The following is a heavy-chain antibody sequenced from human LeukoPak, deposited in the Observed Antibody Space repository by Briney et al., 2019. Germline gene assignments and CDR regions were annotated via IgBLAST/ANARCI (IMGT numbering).Heavy chain of an antibody. J-gene: IGHJ4*02. CDR2: MNPNSGNT. CDR3: ARGHGRRKNGAGKGFYFDY. D-gene: IGHD6-19*01. Sequence: GASVKVSCKASGYTSTSYDINWVRQATGQGLEWMGWMNPNSGNTGYGQKFQGRVTMTRNTSISTAYMELSSLRSEDTAVYYCARGHGRRKNGAGKGFYFDYWGQGTLFTVSS. CDR1: GYTSTSYD. V-gene: IGHV1-8*01.